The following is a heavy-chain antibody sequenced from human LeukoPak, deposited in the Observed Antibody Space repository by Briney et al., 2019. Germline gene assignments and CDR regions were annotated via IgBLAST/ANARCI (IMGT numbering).Heavy chain of an antibody. CDR2: INHSGST. V-gene: IGHV4-34*01. CDR3: ARRWIQLWYRQVDY. CDR1: GGSFSGYY. J-gene: IGHJ4*02. D-gene: IGHD5-18*01. Sequence: PSETLSLTCAVYGGSFSGYYWSWIRQPPGKGLEWIGEINHSGSTNYNPSLKSRVTISVDTSKNQFSLKLSSVTAADTAVYYCARRWIQLWYRQVDYWGQGTLVTVSS.